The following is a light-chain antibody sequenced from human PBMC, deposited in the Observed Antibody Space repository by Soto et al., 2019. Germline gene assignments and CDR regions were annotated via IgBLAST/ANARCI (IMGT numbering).Light chain of an antibody. CDR1: QSVSSN. V-gene: IGKV3-15*01. Sequence: EIVMTQSPATLSVSPGERVTLSCRASQSVSSNLAWYQQKVGQAPRLLIYDTSTRATGVPARFSGSRSGPEFTLTINSLQSEDFAIYYCQPYNNWPLTFGGGTKVESK. CDR3: QPYNNWPLT. CDR2: DTS. J-gene: IGKJ4*01.